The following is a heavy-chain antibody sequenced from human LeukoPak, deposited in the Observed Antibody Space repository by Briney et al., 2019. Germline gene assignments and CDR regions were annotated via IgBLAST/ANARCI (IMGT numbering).Heavy chain of an antibody. CDR3: ARDLMGTMVRGFYQSFDY. Sequence: GGSLRLSCAASGFTFSSYSMSWVRQAPGKGLEWVSSISSSSSYINYADSVKGRFTISRDNAKNSLYLQMNSLRAEDTAVYYCARDLMGTMVRGFYQSFDYWGQGTLVTVSS. CDR2: ISSSSSYI. CDR1: GFTFSSYS. D-gene: IGHD3-10*01. J-gene: IGHJ4*02. V-gene: IGHV3-21*01.